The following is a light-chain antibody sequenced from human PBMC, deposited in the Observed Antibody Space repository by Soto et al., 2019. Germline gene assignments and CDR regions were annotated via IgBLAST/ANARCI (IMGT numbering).Light chain of an antibody. V-gene: IGKV1-13*02. Sequence: PLTQSPSSLSASVGDRVTIPCRASQDISTSLAWYQQKPGKPPKLLIYDASTLESGVPSRFSGSGSGTDFTLTISSLQPEDFATYFCQQFQAYPLTFGAGTRVDIK. CDR2: DAS. CDR3: QQFQAYPLT. J-gene: IGKJ4*01. CDR1: QDISTS.